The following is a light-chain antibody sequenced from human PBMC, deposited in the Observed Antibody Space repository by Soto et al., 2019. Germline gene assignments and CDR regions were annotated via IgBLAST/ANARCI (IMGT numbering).Light chain of an antibody. CDR3: QQYDDWPT. CDR1: QSVSRGY. J-gene: IGKJ1*01. V-gene: IGKV3-15*01. Sequence: EVVLTQSPCTLSLSPWERATLSCRASQSVSRGYLAGYQQKPGQAPRFLIYGTSTRATGIPAKFSGSGSGTEFTLTISSLQSEDFAVYYCQQYDDWPTFGQGTKVDIK. CDR2: GTS.